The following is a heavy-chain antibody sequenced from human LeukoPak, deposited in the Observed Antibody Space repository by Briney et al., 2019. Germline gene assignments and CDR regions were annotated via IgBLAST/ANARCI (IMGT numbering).Heavy chain of an antibody. V-gene: IGHV4-39*07. CDR3: ARESVTTRWFDP. CDR1: GFTFSSYS. J-gene: IGHJ5*02. D-gene: IGHD4-11*01. CDR2: IYYSGST. Sequence: GSLRLSCAASGFTFSSYSMNWVRQPPGKGLEWIGSIYYSGSTYYNPSLKSRVTISVDTSKNQFSLKLSSVTAADTAVYYCARESVTTRWFDPWGQGTLVTVSS.